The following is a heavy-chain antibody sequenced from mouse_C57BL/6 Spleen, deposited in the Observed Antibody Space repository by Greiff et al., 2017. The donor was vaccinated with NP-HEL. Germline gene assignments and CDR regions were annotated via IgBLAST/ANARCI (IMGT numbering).Heavy chain of an antibody. CDR2: ISDGGSYT. V-gene: IGHV5-4*01. CDR1: GFTFSSYT. J-gene: IGHJ1*03. CDR3: ARAGRGSYWYFDV. D-gene: IGHD3-1*01. Sequence: EVQGVESGGGLVKPGGSLKLTCAASGFTFSSYTMSWVRQTPEKRLEWVATISDGGSYTYYPDNVKGRFTISRDNAKNNLYLQMSHLKSEDTAMYYCARAGRGSYWYFDVWGTGTTVTVSS.